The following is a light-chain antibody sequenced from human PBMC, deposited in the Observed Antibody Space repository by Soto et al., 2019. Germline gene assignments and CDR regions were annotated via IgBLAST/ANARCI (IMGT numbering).Light chain of an antibody. CDR3: QQRSDWPLP. V-gene: IGKV3-11*01. Sequence: EIVLTQSPGTLSLSPGERATLSCRASQSVGSQLAWYQQKPGQAPSLLIYEASNSATGIPARFSGSGSVTDFTLTISSLEPEDFARYYCQQRSDWPLPFGGGTQVEIK. J-gene: IGKJ4*01. CDR1: QSVGSQ. CDR2: EAS.